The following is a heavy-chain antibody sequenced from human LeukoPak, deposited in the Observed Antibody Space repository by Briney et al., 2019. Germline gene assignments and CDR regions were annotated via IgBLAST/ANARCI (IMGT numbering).Heavy chain of an antibody. J-gene: IGHJ4*02. V-gene: IGHV3-48*01. CDR2: ISSSTSTI. CDR1: GFTFSSYS. Sequence: GGSLRLSCAASGFTFSSYSMNWVRQAPGKGLEWVSYISSSTSTIYYADSVKGRFTISRDNAKNSLYLQMNSLRAEDTAVYYCARGGHDFWSGYLDFDYWGQGTLVTVSS. CDR3: ARGGHDFWSGYLDFDY. D-gene: IGHD3-3*01.